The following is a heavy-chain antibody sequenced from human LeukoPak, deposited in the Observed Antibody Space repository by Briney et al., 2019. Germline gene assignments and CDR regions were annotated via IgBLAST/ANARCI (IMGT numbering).Heavy chain of an antibody. D-gene: IGHD5-24*01. J-gene: IGHJ5*02. CDR3: GRDEATGWFDP. Sequence: ASVKVSCKASGYTFTNYYMHWVRQTPGQGLEWMGILNPSSGSTAYAQKFQGRVTMTRDTSTSTVYMELSSLRSEDTAVYYCGRDEATGWFDPWGQRTLVIVFS. V-gene: IGHV1-46*01. CDR2: LNPSSGST. CDR1: GYTFTNYY.